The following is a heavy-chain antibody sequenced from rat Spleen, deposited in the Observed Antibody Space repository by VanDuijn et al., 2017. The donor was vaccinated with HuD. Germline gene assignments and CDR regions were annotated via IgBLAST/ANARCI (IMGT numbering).Heavy chain of an antibody. CDR3: ARPNQMGGYWFFDF. J-gene: IGHJ1*01. D-gene: IGHD3-4*01. CDR1: GFSLSNYG. CDR2: IWTGGST. Sequence: QVQLKESGPGLVQTSQTLSLTCTVSGFSLSNYGVIWVRQPPGKGLEWMGGIWTGGSTDYNSALRSRLSINRDTSKGQVFLEMNRLQPEDTGTYYCARPNQMGGYWFFDFWGPGIMVTVSS. V-gene: IGHV2-16*01.